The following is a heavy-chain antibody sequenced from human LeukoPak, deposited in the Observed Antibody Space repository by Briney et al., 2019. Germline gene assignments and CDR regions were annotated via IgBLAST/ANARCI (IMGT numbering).Heavy chain of an antibody. D-gene: IGHD3-22*01. CDR2: ISAYNGNT. Sequence: ASVKVSCKASGYTFTSYGISRVRQAPGQGLEWMGWISAYNGNTNYAQKLQGRVTMTTDTSTSTAYMELRSLRSDDTAVYYCARAKENYYDSSDAFDIWGQGTMVTVSS. J-gene: IGHJ3*02. CDR3: ARAKENYYDSSDAFDI. V-gene: IGHV1-18*01. CDR1: GYTFTSYG.